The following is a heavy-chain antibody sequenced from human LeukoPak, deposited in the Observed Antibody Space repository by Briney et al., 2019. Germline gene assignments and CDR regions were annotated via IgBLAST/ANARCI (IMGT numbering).Heavy chain of an antibody. CDR2: ISGRGGST. D-gene: IGHD3-22*01. CDR1: GFTFSGYA. V-gene: IGHV3-23*01. CDR3: AKDSSGYYRPFDY. Sequence: PGGSLRLSCAASGFTFSGYAMSWVRQAPGRGLEWVSSISGRGGSTYYADSVKGRFTISRDNSKNTLYLQMNSLRDEDTAVYYCAKDSSGYYRPFDYWGQGTLVTVSS. J-gene: IGHJ4*02.